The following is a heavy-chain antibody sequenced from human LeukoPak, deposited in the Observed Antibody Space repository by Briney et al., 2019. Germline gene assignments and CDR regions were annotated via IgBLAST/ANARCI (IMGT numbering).Heavy chain of an antibody. CDR3: ARRLQQQLFDY. V-gene: IGHV4-39*07. J-gene: IGHJ4*02. CDR1: GGSISSSSYY. Sequence: PSETLSLTCTVSGGSISSSSYYWGWIRQPPGKGLEWIGSIYYSGSTYYNPSLKSRVTISVDTSKNQFSLKLSSVTAADTAVYYCARRLQQQLFDYWGQGTLVTVSS. D-gene: IGHD6-13*01. CDR2: IYYSGST.